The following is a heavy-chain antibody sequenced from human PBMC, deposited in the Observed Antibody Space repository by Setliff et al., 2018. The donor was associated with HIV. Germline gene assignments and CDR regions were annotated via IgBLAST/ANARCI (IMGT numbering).Heavy chain of an antibody. CDR3: TKDSGDGYNYVAYYFDY. V-gene: IGHV3-30*01. CDR1: GFTFSRSA. J-gene: IGHJ4*02. Sequence: GGSLRLSCAASGFTFSRSAVHWVRQAPGKGLEWVAVISNDGSNKFYADSVKGRFTISRDNAKNSLYLQMNSLRAEDTALYYCTKDSGDGYNYVAYYFDYWGQGTLVTVSS. CDR2: ISNDGSNK. D-gene: IGHD5-12*01.